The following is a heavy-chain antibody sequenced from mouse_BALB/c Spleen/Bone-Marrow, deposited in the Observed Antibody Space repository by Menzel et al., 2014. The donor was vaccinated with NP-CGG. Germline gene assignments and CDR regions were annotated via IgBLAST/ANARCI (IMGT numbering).Heavy chain of an antibody. Sequence: SGAELAKPGASVKMSCKASGYTFTSYWMHWVKQRPGQGLEWIGYINPSTGYTEYNQEFKNKATLTADKSSSTAYMQLSSLTSEDSAVYYCAREGDYDGFAYWGQGTLVTVSA. CDR3: AREGDYDGFAY. D-gene: IGHD2-4*01. V-gene: IGHV1-7*01. J-gene: IGHJ3*01. CDR2: INPSTGYT. CDR1: GYTFTSYW.